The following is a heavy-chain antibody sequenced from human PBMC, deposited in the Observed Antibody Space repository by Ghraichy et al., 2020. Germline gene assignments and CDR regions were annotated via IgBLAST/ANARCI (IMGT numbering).Heavy chain of an antibody. J-gene: IGHJ6*02. V-gene: IGHV3-30-3*01. CDR3: ARDRAGGYCSSTSCRKNYYYYGMDV. Sequence: LSLTCAASGFTFSSYAMHWVRQAPGKGLEWVAVISYDGSNKYYADSVKGRFTISRDNSKNTLYLQMNSLRAEDTAVYYCARDRAGGYCSSTSCRKNYYYYGMDVWGQGTTVTVSS. CDR1: GFTFSSYA. D-gene: IGHD2-2*01. CDR2: ISYDGSNK.